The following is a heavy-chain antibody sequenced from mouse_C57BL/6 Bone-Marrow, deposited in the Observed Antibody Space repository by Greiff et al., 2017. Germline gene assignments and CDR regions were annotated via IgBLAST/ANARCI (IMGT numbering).Heavy chain of an antibody. CDR1: GYTFTSYW. CDR2: IDPSDSYT. V-gene: IGHV1-69*01. Sequence: VQLQQPGAELVMPGASVKLSCKASGYTFTSYWMHWVKQRPGQGLEWIGEIDPSDSYTNYNQKFKGKSTLTVDKSSSTAYRQLSSLTSEDSAVYYCAGDYGSAWFAYWGQGPLVTVSA. D-gene: IGHD1-1*01. CDR3: AGDYGSAWFAY. J-gene: IGHJ3*01.